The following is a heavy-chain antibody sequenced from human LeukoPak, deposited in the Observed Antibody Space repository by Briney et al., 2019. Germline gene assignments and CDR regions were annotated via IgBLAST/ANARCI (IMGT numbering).Heavy chain of an antibody. V-gene: IGHV3-53*01. CDR1: GFTVSSNY. D-gene: IGHD2-21*01. CDR3: ARALFFDY. CDR2: IHSGGST. Sequence: PGGSLRLSCAASGFTVSSNYMSWVRQAPGRGLEWVSIIHSGGSTFYADSVKGRFTISRDNSKNTLYLQMSSLRAEDTALYYCARALFFDYWGQGTLVTVSS. J-gene: IGHJ4*02.